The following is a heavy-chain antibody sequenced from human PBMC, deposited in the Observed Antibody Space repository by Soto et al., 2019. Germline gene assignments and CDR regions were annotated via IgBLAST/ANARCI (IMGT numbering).Heavy chain of an antibody. CDR1: GFTFSSYG. J-gene: IGHJ2*01. CDR3: AKDQSKSLRIYWYFDL. V-gene: IGHV3-30*18. Sequence: QVQLVESGGGVVQPGRSLRLSCAASGFTFSSYGMHWVRQAPGKGLEWVAVISYDGSNKYYADSVKGRFTISRDNSKNTLYLQMNSLRAEDTAVYYCAKDQSKSLRIYWYFDLWGRGTLVTVSS. CDR2: ISYDGSNK.